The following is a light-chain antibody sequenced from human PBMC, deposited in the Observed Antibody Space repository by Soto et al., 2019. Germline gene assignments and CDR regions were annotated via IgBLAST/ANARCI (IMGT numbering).Light chain of an antibody. CDR3: QQYYTNPRT. J-gene: IGKJ1*01. V-gene: IGKV4-1*01. CDR1: QSVLYSSDNRNY. CDR2: WAS. Sequence: DIVMTQSPDSLAVSLGERATVNCKSGQSVLYSSDNRNYLAWYQQKPGQSPKLLISWASTRESGVPDRFSGGGSGTDFTLNISGLQAEDVAVYFCQQYYTNPRTFGQATKGEIK.